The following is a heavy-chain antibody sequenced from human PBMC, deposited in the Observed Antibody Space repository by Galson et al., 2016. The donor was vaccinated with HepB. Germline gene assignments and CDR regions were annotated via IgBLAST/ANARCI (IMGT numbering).Heavy chain of an antibody. CDR3: ARGDYDTSGYFDY. V-gene: IGHV4-31*03. CDR2: IYSSGSP. Sequence: TLSLTCTVSGGSISSGYYWSWIRQHPGKGLEWIGYIYSSGSPYYNPSLESRLIIALDTSESQFFLKLSYVTVADTAVYYCARGDYDTSGYFDYWGQGTLVTVSS. D-gene: IGHD3-22*01. CDR1: GGSISSGYY. J-gene: IGHJ4*02.